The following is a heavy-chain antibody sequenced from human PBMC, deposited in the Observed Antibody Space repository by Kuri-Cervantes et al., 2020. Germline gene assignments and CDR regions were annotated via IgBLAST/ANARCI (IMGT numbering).Heavy chain of an antibody. CDR2: INPSGGST. Sequence: ASVKVSCKASGYTFTDYYMHWVRQAPGQGLEWMGIINPSGGSTSYAQKFQGRVTMTRDTSTSTVYMELSSLRSEDTAVYYCARAQWLKGVGDYWGQGTLVTVSS. J-gene: IGHJ4*02. CDR1: GYTFTDYY. V-gene: IGHV1-46*01. D-gene: IGHD6-19*01. CDR3: ARAQWLKGVGDY.